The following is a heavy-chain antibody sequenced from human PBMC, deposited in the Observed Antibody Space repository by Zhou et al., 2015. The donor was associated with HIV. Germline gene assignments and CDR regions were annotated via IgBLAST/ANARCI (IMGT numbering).Heavy chain of an antibody. D-gene: IGHD2-21*01. CDR2: INPNSGGT. Sequence: QVQLVQSGVEVKKPGASVKVSCKASGYTFTGYYMHWVRQAPGQGLEWMGWINPNSGGTNYAQKFQGRVTMTRDTSISTAYMELSRLRSDDTAVYYCARGRGRRLPPEEFLFDYWGQGTLVTVSS. CDR1: GYTFTGYY. CDR3: ARGRGRRLPPEEFLFDY. J-gene: IGHJ4*02. V-gene: IGHV1-2*02.